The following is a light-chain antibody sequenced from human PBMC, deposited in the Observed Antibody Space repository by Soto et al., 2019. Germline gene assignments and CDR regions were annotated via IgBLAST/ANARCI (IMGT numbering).Light chain of an antibody. J-gene: IGLJ2*01. CDR2: EVS. V-gene: IGLV2-14*01. CDR1: SSDVGAYNY. Sequence: QPVLTQPASVSGSPGQSITISCTGTSSDVGAYNYVSWYQQHPGKAPKLMIYEVSNRPSGVSNRFSGSKSGNTASLTISGLQTEDEADYYCNSFTSSSTVVFGGGTKLTVL. CDR3: NSFTSSSTVV.